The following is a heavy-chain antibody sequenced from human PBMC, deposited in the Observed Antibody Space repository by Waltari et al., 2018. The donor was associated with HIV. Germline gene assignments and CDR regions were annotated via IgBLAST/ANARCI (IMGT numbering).Heavy chain of an antibody. D-gene: IGHD3-10*01. V-gene: IGHV3-9*01. Sequence: EVQLVESGGGLVQRGRSQRLSCAASGFTFDDYAMHWVRQAPGTGLEWVSGISWNSGSIGYADSVKGRFTISRDNAKNSLYLQMNSLRAEDTALYYCAKDHSYGAGSFYARGNYHHYGMDVWGQGTTVTVSS. J-gene: IGHJ6*01. CDR3: AKDHSYGAGSFYARGNYHHYGMDV. CDR2: ISWNSGSI. CDR1: GFTFDDYA.